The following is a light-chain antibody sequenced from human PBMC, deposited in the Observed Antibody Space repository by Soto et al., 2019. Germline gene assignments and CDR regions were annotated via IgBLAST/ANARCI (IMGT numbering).Light chain of an antibody. V-gene: IGKV1-5*03. J-gene: IGKJ2*01. CDR3: QRRT. CDR2: KAS. CDR1: QSISNY. Sequence: DIQMTQSPSTLSASVGDRVTITCRASQSISNYLAWYQQKPGKAPNLLIYKASTLQSGVPSRFSGSGSGTEFTLTISSLQPEDFATYYCQRRTFGQGTKLEIK.